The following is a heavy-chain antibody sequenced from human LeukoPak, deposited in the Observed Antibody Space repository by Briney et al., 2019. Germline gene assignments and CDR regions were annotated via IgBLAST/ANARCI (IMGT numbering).Heavy chain of an antibody. J-gene: IGHJ5*02. Sequence: ASVKVSCKASGFPFNTYDINRVRQATGQGLEWMGWMNSNSGNTGYAQEFQGRATMTRNTSTNTAYMELSSLRSEDTAVYYCARGRTIFGVVIPFDPWGQGTLVTVSS. V-gene: IGHV1-8*01. CDR2: MNSNSGNT. CDR1: GFPFNTYD. D-gene: IGHD3-3*01. CDR3: ARGRTIFGVVIPFDP.